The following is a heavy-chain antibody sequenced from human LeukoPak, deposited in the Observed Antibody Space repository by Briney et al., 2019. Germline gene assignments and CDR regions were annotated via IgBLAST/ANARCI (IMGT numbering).Heavy chain of an antibody. D-gene: IGHD3-10*01. CDR2: INHSGST. J-gene: IGHJ4*02. CDR1: GGSLSGYY. V-gene: IGHV4-34*01. Sequence: SETLSLTCAVYGGSLSGYYWSVIRQPPGKGLEWIGEINHSGSTNYNPSLKSRVTISIDTSKNQFSLKLSSVTAADTAVYYCARGDPYYHGSGSYSPYYFDYWGQGTLVTVSS. CDR3: ARGDPYYHGSGSYSPYYFDY.